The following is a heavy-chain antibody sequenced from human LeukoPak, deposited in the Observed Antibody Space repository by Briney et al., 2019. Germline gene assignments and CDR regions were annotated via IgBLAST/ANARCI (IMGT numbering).Heavy chain of an antibody. V-gene: IGHV3-21*01. D-gene: IGHD6-19*01. CDR2: ISSSSSYI. J-gene: IGHJ4*02. Sequence: GGSLRLSCAASGFTFSSYSMNWVRQAPGKGLEWVSSISSSSSYIYYADSVKGRFTISRDNAKNSLYLQMNSLRAEDTAVYYCARDGGYSSGWYCEIDYWGQGTLVTVSS. CDR1: GFTFSSYS. CDR3: ARDGGYSSGWYCEIDY.